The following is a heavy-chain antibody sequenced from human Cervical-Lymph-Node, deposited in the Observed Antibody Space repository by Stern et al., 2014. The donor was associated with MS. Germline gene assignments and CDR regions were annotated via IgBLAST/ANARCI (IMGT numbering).Heavy chain of an antibody. CDR2: NYWDDDK. Sequence: QITLKESGPTLVKPTQTLTLTCTFSGFSLSTSGVGVGWIRQPPGKALEWLAINYWDDDKRYSPSLKSRLTSTKDTSKNQVVLTMTNMDPVDTATYYCAHGLEIRLWAAYWGQGTLVTVSS. CDR3: AHGLEIRLWAAY. D-gene: IGHD5-18*01. J-gene: IGHJ4*02. V-gene: IGHV2-5*02. CDR1: GFSLSTSGVG.